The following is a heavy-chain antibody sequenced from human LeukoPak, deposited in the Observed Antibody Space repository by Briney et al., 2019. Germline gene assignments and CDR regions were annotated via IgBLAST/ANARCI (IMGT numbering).Heavy chain of an antibody. V-gene: IGHV3-23*01. CDR1: GFTFSTYA. CDR2: IGSNGVDT. Sequence: GGSLRLSCTASGFTFSTYAMGWARQAPGKGLEWVSGIGSNGVDTYYADSAKGRFTISRDNSKNTVYLQMYSLRAEDTALYYCVRAYTTSGTYSEPWGQGTLVTVSS. CDR3: VRAYTTSGTYSEP. J-gene: IGHJ4*02. D-gene: IGHD1-1*01.